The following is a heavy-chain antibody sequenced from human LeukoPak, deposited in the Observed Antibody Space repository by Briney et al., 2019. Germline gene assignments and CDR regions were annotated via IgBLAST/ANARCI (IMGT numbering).Heavy chain of an antibody. CDR2: ITNSRSYI. CDR3: ATELI. Sequence: GGSLRLSCAASGFTFSDYGMNWVRQAPGKGLEWVSSITNSRSYIYYADSMKGRFTISRDNAKNSLYLQMNSLRAEDTAVYYCATELIWSQGTLVTVSS. D-gene: IGHD1-26*01. V-gene: IGHV3-21*04. CDR1: GFTFSDYG. J-gene: IGHJ4*02.